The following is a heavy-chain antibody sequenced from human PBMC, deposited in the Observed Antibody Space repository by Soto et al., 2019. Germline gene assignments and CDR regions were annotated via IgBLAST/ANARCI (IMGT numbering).Heavy chain of an antibody. V-gene: IGHV4-31*03. CDR1: GGSISSGGYY. Sequence: PSETLSLTCTVSGGSISSGGYYWTWIRQHPGKGLEWIGYNYYSGITYYNPSLKSRVTISLDTSKNQFSLKLSSVTAADTAVYYCARGSSIAAPTTGMDALGQEDALTVSS. CDR3: ARGSSIAAPTTGMDA. D-gene: IGHD6-6*01. J-gene: IGHJ6*02. CDR2: NYYSGIT.